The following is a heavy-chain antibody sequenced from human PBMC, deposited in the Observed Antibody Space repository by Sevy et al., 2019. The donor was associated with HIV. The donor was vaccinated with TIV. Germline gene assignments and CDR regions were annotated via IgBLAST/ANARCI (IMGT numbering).Heavy chain of an antibody. Sequence: GGSLRLSCAASGFTFSSYGMHWVRQAPGKGLEWVAVISYDGSNKYYADSVKGRFTISRDNSKNTLYLQMNSLRAEDTAVYYCAKVELEDIVVVPAASYYYCGMDVWGQGTTVTVSS. D-gene: IGHD2-2*01. V-gene: IGHV3-30*18. CDR3: AKVELEDIVVVPAASYYYCGMDV. J-gene: IGHJ6*02. CDR1: GFTFSSYG. CDR2: ISYDGSNK.